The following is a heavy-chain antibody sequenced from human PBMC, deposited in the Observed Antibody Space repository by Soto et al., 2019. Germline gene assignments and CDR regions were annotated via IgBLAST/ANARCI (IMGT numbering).Heavy chain of an antibody. CDR2: IIPIFGTA. CDR3: ARPTGRDGYNYGPTSLRAFDI. Sequence: AASVKVSCKASGGTFSSYAISWVRQAPGQGLEWMGGIIPIFGTANYAQKFQGRVTITADESTSTAYMELSSLRSEDTAVYYCARPTGRDGYNYGPTSLRAFDIWGQGTMVTVSS. CDR1: GGTFSSYA. D-gene: IGHD5-12*01. J-gene: IGHJ3*02. V-gene: IGHV1-69*13.